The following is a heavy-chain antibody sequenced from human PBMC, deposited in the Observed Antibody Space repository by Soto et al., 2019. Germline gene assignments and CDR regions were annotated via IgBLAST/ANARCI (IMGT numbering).Heavy chain of an antibody. V-gene: IGHV1-69*06. CDR2: IIPIFGTA. J-gene: IGHJ4*02. CDR3: AREDYYDSSGYYYALDY. D-gene: IGHD3-22*01. Sequence: QVQLVQSGAEVKKPGSSVQVSCKASGGTFSSYAISWVRQAPGQGLEWMGGIIPIFGTANYAQKFQGRVTITADKSTSTAYMELSSLRSEDTAVYYCAREDYYDSSGYYYALDYWGQGTLVTVSS. CDR1: GGTFSSYA.